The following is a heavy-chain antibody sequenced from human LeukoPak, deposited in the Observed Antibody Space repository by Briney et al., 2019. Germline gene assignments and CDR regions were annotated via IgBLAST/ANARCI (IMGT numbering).Heavy chain of an antibody. Sequence: ASVKVSCKASGYTFTSYGISWVRQAPGQGLEWMGWISAYNGNTNYAQKLQGRVAMTTDTSTSTAYMELRSLRSDDTAVYYCARDLRPLIGVVITGPFDPWGQGTLVTVSS. CDR2: ISAYNGNT. V-gene: IGHV1-18*01. J-gene: IGHJ5*02. CDR1: GYTFTSYG. D-gene: IGHD3-3*01. CDR3: ARDLRPLIGVVITGPFDP.